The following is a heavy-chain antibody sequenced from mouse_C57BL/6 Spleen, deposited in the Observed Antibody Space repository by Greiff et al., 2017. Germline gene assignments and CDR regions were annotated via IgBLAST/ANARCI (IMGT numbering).Heavy chain of an antibody. CDR1: GYTFTDYY. CDR3: AERFAY. J-gene: IGHJ3*01. CDR2: INPNNGGT. V-gene: IGHV1-26*01. Sequence: VQLQQSGPELVKPGASVKISCKASGYTFTDYYMNWVKQSHGKSLEWIGDINPNNGGTSYNQKFKGKATLTVDKSSSTAYMELRSLTSEDSAVYYCAERFAYWGQGTLVTVSA.